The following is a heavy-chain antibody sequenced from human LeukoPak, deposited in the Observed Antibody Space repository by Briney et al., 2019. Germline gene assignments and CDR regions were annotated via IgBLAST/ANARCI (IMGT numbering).Heavy chain of an antibody. J-gene: IGHJ6*03. Sequence: GGSLRLSCAASGFTLSTYSMNWVRQAPGKGLEWVSYISGISSTIYYADSVKGRFAISRDTAKNSLYLQMNSLRDEDTAVYYCARSLKLELQYYFYMDVWGNGTTVTVSS. CDR1: GFTLSTYS. CDR3: ARSLKLELQYYFYMDV. CDR2: ISGISSTI. D-gene: IGHD1-7*01. V-gene: IGHV3-48*02.